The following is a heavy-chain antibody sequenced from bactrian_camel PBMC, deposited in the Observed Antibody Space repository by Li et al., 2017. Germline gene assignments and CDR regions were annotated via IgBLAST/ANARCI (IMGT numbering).Heavy chain of an antibody. CDR2: INKDGDT. V-gene: IGHV3S53*01. CDR3: AAYGGGAYVARTLCLDFVTRSTEDFPY. CDR1: VSTFSTSS. D-gene: IGHD6*01. Sequence: QVQLVESGGGSVQAGGSLSISCTTSVSTFSTSSMGWFRQTPGKEREGVASINKDGDTTYADSVKGRFTISKDKVNNIAYLDMTNLKPEDTAMYYCAAYGGGAYVARTLCLDFVTRSTEDFPYWGQGTQVTVS. J-gene: IGHJ4*01.